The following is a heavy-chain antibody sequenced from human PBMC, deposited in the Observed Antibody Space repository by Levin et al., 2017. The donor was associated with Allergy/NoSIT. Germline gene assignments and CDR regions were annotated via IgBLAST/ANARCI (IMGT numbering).Heavy chain of an antibody. V-gene: IGHV3-13*04. CDR3: ARDLRSALDP. CDR1: GFTLSNYD. J-gene: IGHJ5*02. Sequence: GGSLRLSCAASGFTLSNYDMHWVRQAPGKGLEWVSVIDTAGDTYYPGSVKGRSTISRENVKNSLYLQMNSLTAGDTAVYYCARDLRSALDPWGPGTLVTVSS. CDR2: IDTAGDT. D-gene: IGHD4-17*01.